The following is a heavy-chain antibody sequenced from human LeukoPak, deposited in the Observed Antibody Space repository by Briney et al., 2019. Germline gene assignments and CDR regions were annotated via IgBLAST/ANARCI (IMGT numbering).Heavy chain of an antibody. CDR2: ISYRGRT. J-gene: IGHJ4*02. D-gene: IGHD2-8*02. V-gene: IGHV4-59*01. CDR3: SRGERPGPDY. CDR1: GSSITTYY. Sequence: PSETLSLTCIVSGSSITTYYWSWIRQPPGKGLEWIAYISYRGRTNYNPSLNNRVTISLDTSKNQFSLKVTSVTAADTAIYYCSRGERPGPDYWGPG.